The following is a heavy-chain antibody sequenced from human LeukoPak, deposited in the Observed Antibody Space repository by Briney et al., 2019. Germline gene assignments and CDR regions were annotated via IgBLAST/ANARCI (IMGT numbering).Heavy chain of an antibody. D-gene: IGHD4-23*01. CDR2: ISSSGSTI. Sequence: GGSLRLSCAASGFTFSDYYMSWIRQAPGKGLEWVSYISSSGSTIYYADSVKGRFTISRDNAKNSLYLQMNSLRAEDTAVYYCAREQNYGGNLDAFDIWGQGTMVTVSS. CDR3: AREQNYGGNLDAFDI. V-gene: IGHV3-11*04. J-gene: IGHJ3*02. CDR1: GFTFSDYY.